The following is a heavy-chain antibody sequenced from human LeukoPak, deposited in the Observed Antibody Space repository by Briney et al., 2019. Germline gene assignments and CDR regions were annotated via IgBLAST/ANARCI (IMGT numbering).Heavy chain of an antibody. CDR3: ARGMTTVTTIDY. J-gene: IGHJ4*02. V-gene: IGHV3-11*06. CDR1: GFTFSDYY. CDR2: ISGGSSYT. Sequence: GGSLRLFCAASGFTFSDYYMSWIRQAPGKGLEWVSYISGGSSYTNYADSVRGRFTISRDNAKNSLYLQMNSLRAEDTAVYYCARGMTTVTTIDYWGQGTLVTVSS. D-gene: IGHD4-11*01.